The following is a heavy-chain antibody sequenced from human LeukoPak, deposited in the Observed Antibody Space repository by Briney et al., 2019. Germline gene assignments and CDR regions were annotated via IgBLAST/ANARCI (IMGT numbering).Heavy chain of an antibody. Sequence: ASVKVSCKASGYTFTSYAMNWVRQAPGQGLEWMGWINTNTGNPTYAQGFTGRFVFSLDTSVSTAYLQISSLKAEDTAVYYCARAREVRYFDWLSQYYYGMDVWGQGTTVTVSS. CDR1: GYTFTSYA. CDR3: ARAREVRYFDWLSQYYYGMDV. CDR2: INTNTGNP. V-gene: IGHV7-4-1*02. J-gene: IGHJ6*02. D-gene: IGHD3-9*01.